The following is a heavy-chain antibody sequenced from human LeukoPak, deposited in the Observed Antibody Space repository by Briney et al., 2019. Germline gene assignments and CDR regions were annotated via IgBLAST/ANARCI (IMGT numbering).Heavy chain of an antibody. Sequence: GRSLRLSCAASGFTYNICAMHWVRQAPGKGLEWVTTISYDGSNKYYADSVRGRFTISRDNSKNTLYLQMNNLRVDDTAVYYCVRGVGLYDSIGYFDYWGQGTLVTVSS. V-gene: IGHV3-30-3*01. CDR2: ISYDGSNK. CDR3: VRGVGLYDSIGYFDY. J-gene: IGHJ4*02. CDR1: GFTYNICA. D-gene: IGHD3-22*01.